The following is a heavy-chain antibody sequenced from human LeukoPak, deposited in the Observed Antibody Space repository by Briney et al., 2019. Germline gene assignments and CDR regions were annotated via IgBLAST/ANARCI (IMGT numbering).Heavy chain of an antibody. CDR2: INPNSGGT. D-gene: IGHD4-11*01. CDR1: GYTFTGYY. J-gene: IGHJ5*02. Sequence: GASVKVSCKASGYTFTGYYIHWVRQAPGQGLEWMGWINPNSGGTTYAQGFQGRITLTRDTSTRTAYMELTTLKSDDMAVYYCTREGRPTVRFAPWSQGTLVTVSS. V-gene: IGHV1-2*02. CDR3: TREGRPTVRFAP.